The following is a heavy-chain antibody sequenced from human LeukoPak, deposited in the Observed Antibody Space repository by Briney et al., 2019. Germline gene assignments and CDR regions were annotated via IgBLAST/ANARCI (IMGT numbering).Heavy chain of an antibody. CDR1: GFTFSSYW. CDR2: IKQDGNEK. D-gene: IGHD5-18*01. V-gene: IGHV3-7*01. CDR3: ASAGAVVTHYYYYYMDV. J-gene: IGHJ6*03. Sequence: PGGSLRLSCAASGFTFSSYWVSWVRQAPGKGLEWVANIKQDGNEKYYVDSVKGRFTISRDNAKNSLYLQMNSLRAEDTAVYYCASAGAVVTHYYYYYMDVWGKGTTVTVSS.